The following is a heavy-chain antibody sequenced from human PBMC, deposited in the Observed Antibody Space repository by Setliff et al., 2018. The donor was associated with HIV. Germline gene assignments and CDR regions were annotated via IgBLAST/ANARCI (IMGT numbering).Heavy chain of an antibody. CDR1: GYTFTNYY. J-gene: IGHJ6*03. CDR2: INPNSGGT. D-gene: IGHD3-22*01. V-gene: IGHV1-2*02. Sequence: ASVKVSCKASGYTFTNYYMHWVRQAPGQGLGWMGWINPNSGGTNYAQKFQGRVTMTRDTSISTAYMDLSRLRSDDTAVYYCARTHYEICGYYGSKCNYYMDVWGKGSPVTVSS. CDR3: ARTHYEICGYYGSKCNYYMDV.